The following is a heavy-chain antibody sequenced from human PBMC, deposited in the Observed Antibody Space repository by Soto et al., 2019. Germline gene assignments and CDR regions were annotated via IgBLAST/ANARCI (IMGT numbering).Heavy chain of an antibody. CDR2: ISYGGSA. CDR1: DDSISSYY. J-gene: IGHJ3*01. CDR3: AKSDRIRPYAAFDV. Sequence: SETLSLTCTVSDDSISSYYWNWIRQPPGKGLEWIGSISYGGSANYNPSLKSRVTLSVDTSKSHFSLKLTSVTAADTAMYYCAKSDRIRPYAAFDVWGQGTMVTVSS. D-gene: IGHD2-2*01. V-gene: IGHV4-59*01.